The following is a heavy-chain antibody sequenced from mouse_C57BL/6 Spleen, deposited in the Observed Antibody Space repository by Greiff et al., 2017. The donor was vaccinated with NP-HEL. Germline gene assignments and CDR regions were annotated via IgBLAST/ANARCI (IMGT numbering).Heavy chain of an antibody. CDR3: ARPYYYGSSPYYAMDY. CDR1: GFTFSSYG. V-gene: IGHV5-6*02. CDR2: ISSGGSYT. Sequence: EVKLEESGGDLVKPGGSLKLSCAASGFTFSSYGMSWVRQTPDKRLEWVATISSGGSYTYYPDSVKGRFTISRDNAKNTLYLQMSSLKSEDTAMYYCARPYYYGSSPYYAMDYWGQGTSVTVSS. J-gene: IGHJ4*01. D-gene: IGHD1-1*01.